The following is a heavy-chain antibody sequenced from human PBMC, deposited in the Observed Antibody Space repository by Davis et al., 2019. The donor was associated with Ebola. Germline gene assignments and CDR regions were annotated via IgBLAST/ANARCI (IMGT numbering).Heavy chain of an antibody. CDR3: ARALITRDYYYYMDV. CDR2: INPHSGGT. CDR1: GFSFCDYY. V-gene: IGHV1-2*02. Sequence: ASVKVSCKASGFSFCDYYMHWVRQAPGQGLEWMGWINPHSGGTHYAQKFQGRVTMTRDTSINTVYMELRSLRSDDTAVYYCARALITRDYYYYMDVWGKGTTVTVSS. J-gene: IGHJ6*03. D-gene: IGHD3-10*01.